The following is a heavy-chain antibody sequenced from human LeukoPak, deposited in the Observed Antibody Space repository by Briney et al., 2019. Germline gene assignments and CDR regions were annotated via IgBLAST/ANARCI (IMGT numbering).Heavy chain of an antibody. Sequence: SYTLSLTCAVYVETFSTYYWTWIRQPPGKGLEWRGDINYSGNTNYNPSLESLLTISVDTSKKQFSLKLSSVTAADTAAYYCCCSGYWGQGALVTVSS. CDR1: VETFSTYY. CDR2: INYSGNT. CDR3: CCSGY. D-gene: IGHD3-10*02. V-gene: IGHV4-34*08. J-gene: IGHJ4*02.